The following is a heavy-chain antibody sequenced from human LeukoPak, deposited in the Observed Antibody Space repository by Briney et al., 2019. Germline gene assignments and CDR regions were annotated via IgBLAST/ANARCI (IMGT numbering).Heavy chain of an antibody. CDR2: ISYDGSNK. CDR1: GFTFSSYA. V-gene: IGHV3-30-3*01. Sequence: GGSLRLSCAASGFTFSSYAMHWVRQAPGKGLEWVAVISYDGSNKYYADSVKGRFTISRDNSKNTLYLQMNSLRAEDTAVYYCARGSWAFDIWGQGTMVTVSS. CDR3: ARGSWAFDI. J-gene: IGHJ3*02.